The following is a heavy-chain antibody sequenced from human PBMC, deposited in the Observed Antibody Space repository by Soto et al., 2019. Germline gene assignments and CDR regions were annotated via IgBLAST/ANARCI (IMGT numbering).Heavy chain of an antibody. CDR3: ARAFIKYSGYDYYFDY. CDR1: GGSISSGGYY. V-gene: IGHV4-31*03. CDR2: IYYSGST. J-gene: IGHJ4*02. D-gene: IGHD5-12*01. Sequence: QVQLQESGPGLVKPSQTLSLTCTVSGGSISSGGYYWSWIRQHPGKGLEWIGYIYYSGSTYYNPSLNSRVTISVDTSKNQFSLKLSSVTAADTAVYYCARAFIKYSGYDYYFDYWGQGTLVTVSS.